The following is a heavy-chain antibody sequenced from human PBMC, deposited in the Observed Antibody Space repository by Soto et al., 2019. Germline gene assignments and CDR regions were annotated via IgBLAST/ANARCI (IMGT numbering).Heavy chain of an antibody. V-gene: IGHV4-30-2*01. CDR3: AAGGGLPRYY. D-gene: IGHD5-12*01. Sequence: SETLSLTCTVSGGSVSSNSYSWGWIRQPPGKGLEWIGYIYHTGSTYYNPSLKSRVTISVDRSKNQFSLKLSSVTAADTAVYYCAAGGGLPRYYWGQGTLVTVSS. CDR2: IYHTGST. CDR1: GGSVSSNSYS. J-gene: IGHJ4*02.